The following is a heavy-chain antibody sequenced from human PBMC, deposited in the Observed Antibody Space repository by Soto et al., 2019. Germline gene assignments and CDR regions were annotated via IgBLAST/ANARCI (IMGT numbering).Heavy chain of an antibody. CDR3: SKGSGYGAA. J-gene: IGHJ4*02. D-gene: IGHD5-18*01. CDR2: ISNNNVDT. Sequence: EVHLLESGGGLVQPGGSLRLSCAASGFTFSSHSMTWVRQAPGKGLEWISGISNNNVDTFYAESVKGRFTISRDNSKNTVSLQKKSVRADHTPRYFCSKGSGYGAAGGQETLV. CDR1: GFTFSSHS. V-gene: IGHV3-23*01.